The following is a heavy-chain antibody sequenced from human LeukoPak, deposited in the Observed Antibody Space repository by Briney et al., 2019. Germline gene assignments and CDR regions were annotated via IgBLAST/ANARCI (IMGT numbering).Heavy chain of an antibody. CDR2: IYWNDDK. V-gene: IGHV2-5*01. D-gene: IGHD2-15*01. CDR1: GFSLSTSGVG. Sequence: SGPTLVNPTQTLTLTCTFSGFSLSTSGVGVGWIRQPPGKALEWIALIYWNDDKRYSPSLKSRLTITKDTSKNQVVLATTNMDPVDTATYYCADILREIYCSGGSCYSYFDYWGQGTLVTVSS. J-gene: IGHJ4*02. CDR3: ADILREIYCSGGSCYSYFDY.